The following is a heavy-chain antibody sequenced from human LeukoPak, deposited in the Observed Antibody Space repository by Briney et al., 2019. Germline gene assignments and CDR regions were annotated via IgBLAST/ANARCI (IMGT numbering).Heavy chain of an antibody. V-gene: IGHV3-23*01. CDR1: GFTYSSYA. CDR2: ISGSGGST. D-gene: IGHD5-18*01. Sequence: GGSLRLSCAASGFTYSSYAMSWVRQAPGKGLEWVSAISGSGGSTYYADSVKGRFTISRDNSKTTLYLQMNSLRAKDTAVYYCAKDALRGYSFDYWGQGTLVTVSS. J-gene: IGHJ4*02. CDR3: AKDALRGYSFDY.